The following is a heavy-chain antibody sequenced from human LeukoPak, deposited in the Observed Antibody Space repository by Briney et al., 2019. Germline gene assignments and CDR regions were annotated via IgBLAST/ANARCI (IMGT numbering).Heavy chain of an antibody. CDR2: ISWNSGSI. J-gene: IGHJ5*02. D-gene: IGHD1-20*01. CDR1: GFTFDDYA. V-gene: IGHV3-9*01. CDR3: AREGGRRSNWNWFDP. Sequence: GGSLRLSCAASGFTFDDYAMHWVRQAPGKGLEWVSGISWNSGSIGYADSVKGRFTISRDNAKNSLYLQMNSLRAEDTALYYCAREGGRRSNWNWFDPWGQGTLVTVSS.